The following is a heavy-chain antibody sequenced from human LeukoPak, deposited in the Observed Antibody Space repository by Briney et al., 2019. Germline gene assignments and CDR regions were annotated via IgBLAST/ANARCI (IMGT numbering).Heavy chain of an antibody. J-gene: IGHJ4*02. CDR1: RYTFTSYY. CDR3: ARDQEAFDY. CDR2: INPSGGST. V-gene: IGHV1-46*01. Sequence: ASVKVSYKASRYTFTSYYMHWVRQAPGQGLEWMGIINPSGGSTSYAQKFQGRVTVTRDTSTSTVHMELSGLRSEDTAVYYCARDQEAFDYWGQGTLVTVSS.